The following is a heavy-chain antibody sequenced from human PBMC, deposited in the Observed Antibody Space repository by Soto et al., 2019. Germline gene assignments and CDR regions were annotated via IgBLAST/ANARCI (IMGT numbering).Heavy chain of an antibody. D-gene: IGHD4-4*01. J-gene: IGHJ4*02. CDR2: VYYSGST. V-gene: IGHV4-59*08. CDR3: ARHSNRNYGLYYFDY. CDR1: GGSVSSYY. Sequence: SETLSLTCTVSGGSVSSYYLSWIRQSPGKGLEWIGYVYYSGSTKYRPSLKSRVTISVDTSKNQLSLKVSSATAADTAVYYCARHSNRNYGLYYFDYWGLGALVTVSS.